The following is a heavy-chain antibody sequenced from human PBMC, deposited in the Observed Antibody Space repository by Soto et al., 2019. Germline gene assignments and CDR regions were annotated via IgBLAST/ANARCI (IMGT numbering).Heavy chain of an antibody. Sequence: PGVSMRLSCAAGGLNFSPCTMHWVRQAPGKGLECVAVIQSDGNTKYYADSVKGRLTISRDNSKNTLYLQMNSLRVEDTAVYYCEKDRDCSSTSCLFDYWGQGTLVTVSS. CDR1: GLNFSPCT. CDR3: EKDRDCSSTSCLFDY. J-gene: IGHJ4*02. V-gene: IGHV3-30*02. CDR2: IQSDGNTK. D-gene: IGHD2-2*01.